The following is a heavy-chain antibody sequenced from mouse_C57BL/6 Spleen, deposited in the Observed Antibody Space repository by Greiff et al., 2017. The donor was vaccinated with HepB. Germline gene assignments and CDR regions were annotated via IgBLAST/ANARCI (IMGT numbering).Heavy chain of an antibody. Sequence: VQLMESGPELVKPGASVKLSCKASGYTFTSYDINWVKQRPGQGLEWIGWIYPRDGSTKYNEKFKGKATMTVDTSSSTAYMELHSLTSEDSAVYFCAKPYYYGSSYYFDYWGQGTTLTVSS. CDR2: IYPRDGST. CDR1: GYTFTSYD. D-gene: IGHD1-1*01. V-gene: IGHV1-85*01. J-gene: IGHJ2*01. CDR3: AKPYYYGSSYYFDY.